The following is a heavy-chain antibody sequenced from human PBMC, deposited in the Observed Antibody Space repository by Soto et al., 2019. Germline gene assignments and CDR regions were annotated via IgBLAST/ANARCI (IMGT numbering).Heavy chain of an antibody. J-gene: IGHJ6*02. CDR2: INSDGSST. D-gene: IGHD1-26*01. V-gene: IGHV3-74*01. CDR1: GFTFSSYC. Sequence: XGSLRLSCAASGFTFSSYCMHWVRQAPGKGLVWVSRINSDGSSTSYADSVKGRFTISRDNAKNTLYLQMNSLRAEDTAVYYCARGNSGSYRSMDYYYGMDVWGQGTTVTVSS. CDR3: ARGNSGSYRSMDYYYGMDV.